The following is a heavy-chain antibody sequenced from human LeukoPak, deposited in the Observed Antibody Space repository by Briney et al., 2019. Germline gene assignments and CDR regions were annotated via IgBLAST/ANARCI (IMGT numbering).Heavy chain of an antibody. CDR1: EFTFSNYA. D-gene: IGHD3-9*01. Sequence: GGSLRLSCAASEFTFSNYAMNWVRQAPGKGLEWVSSISSDSNYMYYADSVKGRFTISRDNAWNSLYLQMNSLRAEDTAVYYCARKENILTGYYDHWGQGTLVTVSS. CDR2: ISSDSNYM. V-gene: IGHV3-21*01. CDR3: ARKENILTGYYDH. J-gene: IGHJ5*02.